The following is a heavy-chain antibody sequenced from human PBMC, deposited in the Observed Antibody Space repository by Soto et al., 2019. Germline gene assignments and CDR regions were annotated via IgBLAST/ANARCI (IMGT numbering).Heavy chain of an antibody. CDR3: ARDVLLWFGELNY. V-gene: IGHV3-33*01. J-gene: IGHJ4*02. Sequence: GGSLRLSCAASGFTFSSYGMHWVRQAPGKGLEWVAVIWYDGSNKYYADSVKGRFTISRDNSKNTLYLQMNSLRAEDTAVYYCARDVLLWFGELNYWGQGTLVTVSS. D-gene: IGHD3-10*01. CDR1: GFTFSSYG. CDR2: IWYDGSNK.